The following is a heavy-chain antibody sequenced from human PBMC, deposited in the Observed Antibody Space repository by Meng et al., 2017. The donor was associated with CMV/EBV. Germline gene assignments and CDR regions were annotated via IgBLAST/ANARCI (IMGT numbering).Heavy chain of an antibody. CDR2: ISSDGSNT. J-gene: IGHJ4*02. Sequence: GESLKISCAASGFRFSIYAMYWVRQAPGKGLEFVSLISSDGSNTYYRDSVKGRFTISRDNSKNTVYLQMGSLRAEDTAVYYCASWGGVVPADYWGQGTLVTVSS. D-gene: IGHD2-2*01. CDR3: ASWGGVVPADY. CDR1: GFRFSIYA. V-gene: IGHV3-64*02.